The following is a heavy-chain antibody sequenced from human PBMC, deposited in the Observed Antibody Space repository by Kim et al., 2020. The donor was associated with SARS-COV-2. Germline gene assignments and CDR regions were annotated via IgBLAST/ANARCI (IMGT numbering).Heavy chain of an antibody. D-gene: IGHD2-21*01. V-gene: IGHV3-7*01. Sequence: GGSLRLSCAASGFTFSSYWMSWVRQAPGKGLEWVANIKQDGSEKYYVDSVKGRFAISRDNAKNSLYLQMNSLRAEDTAVYSCVRLIVVVRADAFDIWGQGTMVTVSS. CDR3: VRLIVVVRADAFDI. CDR1: GFTFSSYW. CDR2: IKQDGSEK. J-gene: IGHJ3*02.